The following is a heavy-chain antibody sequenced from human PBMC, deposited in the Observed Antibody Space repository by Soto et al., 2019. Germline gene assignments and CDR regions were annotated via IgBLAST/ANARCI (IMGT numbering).Heavy chain of an antibody. CDR1: GGSISSSSYY. CDR2: IYYSGST. J-gene: IGHJ6*02. CDR3: ARHPRGYSSSWYEALYGMDV. Sequence: QLQLQESGPGLVKPSETLSLTCTVSGGSISSSSYYWGWIRQPPGKGLEWIGSIYYSGSTYYNPSLKSRVTISVDTSKNQFSLKLSSVTAADTAVYYCARHPRGYSSSWYEALYGMDVWGQGTTVTVSS. D-gene: IGHD6-13*01. V-gene: IGHV4-39*01.